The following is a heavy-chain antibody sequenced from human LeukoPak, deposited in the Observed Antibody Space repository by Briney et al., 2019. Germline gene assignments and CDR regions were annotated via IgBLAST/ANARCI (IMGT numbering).Heavy chain of an antibody. CDR1: GFTFSSYG. CDR2: IRYDGSNK. J-gene: IGHJ4*02. CDR3: AKDLADIDYSVDY. D-gene: IGHD4-11*01. Sequence: GGSLRLSCAASGFTFSSYGMHWVRQAPGKGLEWVAFIRYDGSNKYYADSVKGRLTISRDNSKNTLYLQMNSLRAEDTAVYYCAKDLADIDYSVDYWGQGTLVTVSS. V-gene: IGHV3-30*02.